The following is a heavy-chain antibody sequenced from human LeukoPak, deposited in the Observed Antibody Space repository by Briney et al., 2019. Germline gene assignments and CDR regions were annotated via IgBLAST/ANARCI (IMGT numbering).Heavy chain of an antibody. CDR3: ARHRVTTREGDFDY. Sequence: SETLSLTCAVSRYSISSGYYWGWIQKPPGKGLEWIGSIFNSGNPYSNPPLKSQVTLSVDTSKNQFSLKLSSVTAADTAVYYCARHRVTTREGDFDYWGQGTLVTVSS. CDR2: IFNSGNP. V-gene: IGHV4-38-2*01. CDR1: RYSISSGYY. J-gene: IGHJ4*02. D-gene: IGHD1-14*01.